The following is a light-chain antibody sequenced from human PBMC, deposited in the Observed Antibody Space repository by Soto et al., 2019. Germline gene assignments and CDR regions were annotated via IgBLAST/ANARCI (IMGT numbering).Light chain of an antibody. CDR2: DVS. CDR3: SSYTSSNTVL. J-gene: IGLJ2*01. Sequence: QSALTQPASVSGSPGQSITISCTGTSSDVGAYNYVSWYQHYPGRATKLMIYDVSNRPSGVSDRFSGSKSGSTASLTISGLQAEDESDYYCSSYTSSNTVLFGGGTKLTVL. V-gene: IGLV2-14*03. CDR1: SSDVGAYNY.